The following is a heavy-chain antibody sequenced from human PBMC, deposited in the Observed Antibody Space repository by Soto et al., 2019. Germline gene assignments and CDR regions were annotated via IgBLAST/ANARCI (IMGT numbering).Heavy chain of an antibody. CDR2: ISARNGST. V-gene: IGHV1-18*04. CDR1: GYTFGNYG. D-gene: IGHD1-26*01. J-gene: IGHJ6*02. CDR3: ARRDIIVTYSGFYGLDV. Sequence: ASVKVSCKASGYTFGNYGIKWVRQAPGQGLEWMGWISARNGSTYYAQKFQGRVTMTTDTSTRTAYMELRSLRSDDTAVYYCARRDIIVTYSGFYGLDVWGQGTTVTVSS.